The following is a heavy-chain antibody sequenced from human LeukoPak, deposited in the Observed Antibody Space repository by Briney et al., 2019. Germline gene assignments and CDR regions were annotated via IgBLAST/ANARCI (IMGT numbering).Heavy chain of an antibody. J-gene: IGHJ6*03. CDR2: ISGGSDYI. CDR1: GFMFNGYS. V-gene: IGHV3-21*04. Sequence: PGGSLRLSCAASGFMFNGYSMTWVRQAPGKGLEWVSYISGGSDYICYADSVKGRFTISRDNSKNTLYLQPNSLRVEDTAVYYCARDQTAYYYYMDVWGKGTTVTVSS. CDR3: ARDQTAYYYYMDV.